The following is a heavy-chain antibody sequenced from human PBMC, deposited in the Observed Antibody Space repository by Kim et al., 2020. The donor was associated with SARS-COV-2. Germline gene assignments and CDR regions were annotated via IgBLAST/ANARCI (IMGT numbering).Heavy chain of an antibody. CDR1: GFTFSNYW. CDR2: INSDGSRI. Sequence: GGSLRLSRAASGFTFSNYWMHWVRQAPGKGLVWVSHINSDGSRITYADSVKGRFTVSRDNAKNTLYLQMNSLRAEDTAMYYCASRIYTSFDSWGQGTLVTVSS. V-gene: IGHV3-74*01. CDR3: ASRIYTSFDS. J-gene: IGHJ4*02.